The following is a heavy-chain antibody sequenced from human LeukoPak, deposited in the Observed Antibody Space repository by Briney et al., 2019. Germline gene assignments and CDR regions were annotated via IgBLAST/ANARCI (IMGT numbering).Heavy chain of an antibody. V-gene: IGHV3-23*01. Sequence: GGSLRLSCAASGLTFSSYAMSWVRQAPGKGLEWVSAISGSGGSTYYADSVKGRFTISRDNSKNTLYLQMNSLRAEDTAVYYCAKDRGMVRGVITYNWFDPWGQGTLVTVSS. CDR1: GLTFSSYA. D-gene: IGHD3-10*01. CDR2: ISGSGGST. CDR3: AKDRGMVRGVITYNWFDP. J-gene: IGHJ5*02.